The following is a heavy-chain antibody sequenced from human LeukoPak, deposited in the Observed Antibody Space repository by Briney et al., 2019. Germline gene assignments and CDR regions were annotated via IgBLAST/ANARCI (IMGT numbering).Heavy chain of an antibody. CDR3: ARGSGVDTAMVTVSYFDY. J-gene: IGHJ4*02. Sequence: GGSLRLSCAASGFTFSSYAMSWVRQAPGKGLEWVAVISYDGSNKYYADSVKGRFTISRDNSKNTLYLQMNSLRAEDTAVYYCARGSGVDTAMVTVSYFDYWGQGTLVTVSS. CDR2: ISYDGSNK. V-gene: IGHV3-30*04. CDR1: GFTFSSYA. D-gene: IGHD5-18*01.